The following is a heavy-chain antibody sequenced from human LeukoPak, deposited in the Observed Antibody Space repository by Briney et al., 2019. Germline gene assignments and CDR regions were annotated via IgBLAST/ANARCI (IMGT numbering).Heavy chain of an antibody. V-gene: IGHV3-30*14. CDR1: GFTFSNYA. D-gene: IGHD1-14*01. CDR2: IPYDGSNK. J-gene: IGHJ6*02. Sequence: GGSLRLSCAVSGFTFSNYAMHWVRQAPGKGLEWVALIPYDGSNKYYADSVKGRFTISRDNSKNTLYLQMNSLRAEDTAVYYCARFTGSVDYYGMDVWGQGTTVTVSS. CDR3: ARFTGSVDYYGMDV.